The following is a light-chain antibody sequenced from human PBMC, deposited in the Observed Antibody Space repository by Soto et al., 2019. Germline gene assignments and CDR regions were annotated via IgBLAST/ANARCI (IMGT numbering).Light chain of an antibody. CDR2: EAT. J-gene: IGLJ2*01. Sequence: QSALTQPASVSGSPGQSITISCTGTSGDVGNYDLVSWYQQHPGEAPKLVIYEATRRPSGVSYRFSASKSGNTASLTISGLQAGDEAEYYCCSYAGGYTHAVFGGGTKVTVL. CDR1: SGDVGNYDL. V-gene: IGLV2-23*01. CDR3: CSYAGGYTHAV.